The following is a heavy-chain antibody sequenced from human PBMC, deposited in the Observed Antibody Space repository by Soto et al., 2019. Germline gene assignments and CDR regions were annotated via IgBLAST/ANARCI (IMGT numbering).Heavy chain of an antibody. CDR3: ARGRYYGSGSRTDYYYYYGMDV. J-gene: IGHJ6*02. CDR2: IIPIFGTA. D-gene: IGHD3-10*01. Sequence: QVQLVQSGAEVKKPGSSVKVSCKASGGTFSSYAISWVRQAPGQGLEWMGGIIPIFGTANYAQKFQGRVTITADESTSTAYMELSSPRSEDTAVYYCARGRYYGSGSRTDYYYYYGMDVWGQGTTVTVSS. V-gene: IGHV1-69*12. CDR1: GGTFSSYA.